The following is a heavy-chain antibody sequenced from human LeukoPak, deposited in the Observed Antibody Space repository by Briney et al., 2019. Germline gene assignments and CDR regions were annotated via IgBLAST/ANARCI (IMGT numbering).Heavy chain of an antibody. D-gene: IGHD5-24*01. Sequence: SETLSLTCTVSGYSISSGYYWGWIRQPPGKGLEWIGSIYHSGSTYYNPSLKSRVTISVDTSKNRFSLKLSSVTAADTAVYYCARDPVEMATSDAFDIWGQGTMVTVSS. CDR2: IYHSGST. V-gene: IGHV4-38-2*02. J-gene: IGHJ3*02. CDR3: ARDPVEMATSDAFDI. CDR1: GYSISSGYY.